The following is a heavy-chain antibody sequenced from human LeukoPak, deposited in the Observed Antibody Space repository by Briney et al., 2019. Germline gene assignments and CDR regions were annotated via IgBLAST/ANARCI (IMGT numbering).Heavy chain of an antibody. CDR2: VFYSGST. D-gene: IGHD6-19*01. CDR3: ARSPSGGWYNWFDP. Sequence: PSETLSLTCTVSGGSISSYYWSWIRQPPGKGLEGIGYVFYSGSTNYSPSLKSRVTISVDTSKNQFSLKVNSVTAADTAVYYCARSPSGGWYNWFDPWGQGTLVTVSS. CDR1: GGSISSYY. V-gene: IGHV4-59*08. J-gene: IGHJ5*02.